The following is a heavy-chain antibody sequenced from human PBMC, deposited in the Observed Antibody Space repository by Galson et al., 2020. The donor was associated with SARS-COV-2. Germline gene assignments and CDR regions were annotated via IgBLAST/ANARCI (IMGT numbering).Heavy chain of an antibody. CDR2: ISYSGDST. CDR1: GFLFSSYA. Sequence: GGSLRLSCAASGFLFSSYALTWVRQAPGKGLEWVSTISYSGDSTYYADSVKGRFTISRDNSKKLLFLQMNSLKAEDTAVYYCAKETLVVATTPNYYGMDVWGQGTTVTVSS. CDR3: AKETLVVATTPNYYGMDV. J-gene: IGHJ6*02. V-gene: IGHV3-23*01. D-gene: IGHD2-15*01.